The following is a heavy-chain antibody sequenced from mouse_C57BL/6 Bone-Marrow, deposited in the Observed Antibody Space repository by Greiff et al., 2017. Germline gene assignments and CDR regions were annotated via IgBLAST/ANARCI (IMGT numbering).Heavy chain of an antibody. D-gene: IGHD4-1*01. J-gene: IGHJ3*01. CDR3: ARSKNWYSWFAI. V-gene: IGHV1-54*01. Sequence: VQLQQSGAELVRPGTSVKVSCKASGYAFTNYLIEWVKQRPGQGLEWIGVINPGSGGTNYNEKFKGKATLTADKSSSTAYMQLSSLTSEDSAVYFCARSKNWYSWFAIWGRGTLVTVSA. CDR2: INPGSGGT. CDR1: GYAFTNYL.